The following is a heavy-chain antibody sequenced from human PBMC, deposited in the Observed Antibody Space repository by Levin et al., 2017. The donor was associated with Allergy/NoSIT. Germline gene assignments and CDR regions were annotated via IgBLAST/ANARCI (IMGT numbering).Heavy chain of an antibody. D-gene: IGHD6-19*01. J-gene: IGHJ4*02. CDR2: VGGSGSSP. CDR3: TKGSAGSYSSGWYGTNFDY. Sequence: PGGSLRLSCAASGFTFSSYAMSWVRQTPGKGLEWVSGVGGSGSSPHYADSVEGRFTISRDNSNNTLYLQMNTLRAEDTAIYYCTKGSAGSYSSGWYGTNFDYWGPGTLVTVSS. V-gene: IGHV3-23*01. CDR1: GFTFSSYA.